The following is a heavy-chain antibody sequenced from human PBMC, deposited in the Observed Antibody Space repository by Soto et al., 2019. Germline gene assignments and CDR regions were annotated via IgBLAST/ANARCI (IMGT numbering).Heavy chain of an antibody. J-gene: IGHJ5*02. CDR1: GYTFTSYA. CDR3: ARDFGFTSSSPNWFDP. Sequence: ASVKVSCKASGYTFTSYAMHWVRQAPGQRLEWMGWINAGNGNTKYSQKFQGRVTITRDTSASTAYMELSSLRSEDTAVYYCARDFGFTSSSPNWFDPWGQGTLVTVSS. CDR2: INAGNGNT. D-gene: IGHD6-6*01. V-gene: IGHV1-3*01.